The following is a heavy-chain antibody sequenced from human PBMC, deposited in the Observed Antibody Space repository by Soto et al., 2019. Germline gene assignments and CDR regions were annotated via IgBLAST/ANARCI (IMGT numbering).Heavy chain of an antibody. Sequence: GESLKISCKGSGYSFTSYWIGWVRQMPGKGLEWMGIIYPGDSDTRYSPSFQGQVTISADKSISTAYLQWSSLKASDTAMYYCARRYCSGGSCYSMYNWFDPWGQGTLVTVSS. J-gene: IGHJ5*02. CDR1: GYSFTSYW. D-gene: IGHD2-15*01. V-gene: IGHV5-51*01. CDR3: ARRYCSGGSCYSMYNWFDP. CDR2: IYPGDSDT.